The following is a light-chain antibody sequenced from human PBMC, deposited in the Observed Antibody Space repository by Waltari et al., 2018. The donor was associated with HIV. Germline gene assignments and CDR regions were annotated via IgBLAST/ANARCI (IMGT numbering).Light chain of an antibody. CDR3: QSYDSSLSGSVV. J-gene: IGLJ2*01. CDR1: SSNIGAGYD. Sequence: QSVLTQPPSVSGAPGQRVTISCTGSSSNIGAGYDVHWYRQLPGTAPKLLIYGDNNRPSGVPDRFSGCKSGTSASLAITGLQAEDEANYYCQSYDSSLSGSVVFGGGTKLTVL. CDR2: GDN. V-gene: IGLV1-40*01.